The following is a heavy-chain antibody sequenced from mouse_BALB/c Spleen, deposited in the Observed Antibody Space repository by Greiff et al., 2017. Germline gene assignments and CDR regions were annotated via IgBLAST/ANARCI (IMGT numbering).Heavy chain of an antibody. J-gene: IGHJ2*01. CDR3: NYYYGSSDY. V-gene: IGHV14-4*02. CDR1: GFNIKDYY. D-gene: IGHD1-1*01. CDR2: IDPENGDT. Sequence: VQLQQSGAELVRSGASVKLSCTASGFNIKDYYMHWVKQRPEQGLEWIGWIDPENGDTEYAPKFQGKATMTADTSSNTAYLQLSSLTSEDTAVYYCNYYYGSSDYWGQGTTLTVSS.